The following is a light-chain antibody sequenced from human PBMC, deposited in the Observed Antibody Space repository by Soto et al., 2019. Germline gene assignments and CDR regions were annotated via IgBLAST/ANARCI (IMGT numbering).Light chain of an antibody. CDR1: LSVNSY. Sequence: EIVLTQSPANLSLSPGERATLSCRASLSVNSYLAWYQQKPGQAPRLLIYGASSRATGIPARFSGRGSGTDFTLTISSLEPEDFAVYYCQHRGKWPRTFGQGTKLEIK. CDR2: GAS. CDR3: QHRGKWPRT. V-gene: IGKV3-11*01. J-gene: IGKJ2*01.